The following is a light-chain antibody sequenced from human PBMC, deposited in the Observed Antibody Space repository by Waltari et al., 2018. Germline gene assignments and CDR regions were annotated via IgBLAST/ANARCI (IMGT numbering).Light chain of an antibody. V-gene: IGLV2-23*01. CDR3: ASSAGSRM. CDR2: EAT. Sequence: QSALTQPASVSGSPGQSITISCTATTSDVGGYNLVSWYQQHPGKAPKLIIYEATKRPSGGSSRVSGSKAGDTAFLTISGLQAEDEADYYCASSAGSRMCGGGTKLTVL. J-gene: IGLJ3*02. CDR1: TSDVGGYNL.